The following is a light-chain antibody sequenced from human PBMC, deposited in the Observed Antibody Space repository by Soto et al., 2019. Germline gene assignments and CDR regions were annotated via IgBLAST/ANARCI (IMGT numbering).Light chain of an antibody. Sequence: IQMTQSPSSSSASVGDRVTITCRASQGISSDLGWYQQKPGEVPRLLIYNASTLQSGIPSRFSGSASGAVFTLTISSLQPEDSATYYCLHDYNYPQTFGQGTKVEIK. J-gene: IGKJ1*01. CDR1: QGISSD. CDR3: LHDYNYPQT. CDR2: NAS. V-gene: IGKV1-6*01.